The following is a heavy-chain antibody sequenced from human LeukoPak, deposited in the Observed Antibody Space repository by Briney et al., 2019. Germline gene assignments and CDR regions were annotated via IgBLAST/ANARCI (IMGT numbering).Heavy chain of an antibody. CDR2: INWNGGST. CDR3: ARDRPTYYYDSSGYYSDAFDI. V-gene: IGHV3-20*04. J-gene: IGHJ3*02. Sequence: ETLSLTCAVYGGSFSCYYWSWVRQAPGKGLEWVSGINWNGGSTGYADSVKGRFTISRDNAKNSLYLQMNSLRAEDTALYYCARDRPTYYYDSSGYYSDAFDIWGQGTMVTVSS. D-gene: IGHD3-22*01. CDR1: GGSFSCYY.